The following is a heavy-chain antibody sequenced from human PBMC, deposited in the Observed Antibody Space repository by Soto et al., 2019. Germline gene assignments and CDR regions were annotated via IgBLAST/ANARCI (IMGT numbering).Heavy chain of an antibody. J-gene: IGHJ4*02. CDR3: ARDPVGDPYGYFAY. CDR1: SGSITSGGCY. V-gene: IGHV4-31*03. D-gene: IGHD2-21*02. Sequence: QVQLQESGPGLVKHSQTLSLTCTVSSGSITSGGCYWSWIRQLPGKGLEYIGYIYHSGSTYYNPSLKSRLTISVDTSKNQFSLKLTSVTAADTAVYHSARDPVGDPYGYFAYWGQGTPVTVSS. CDR2: IYHSGST.